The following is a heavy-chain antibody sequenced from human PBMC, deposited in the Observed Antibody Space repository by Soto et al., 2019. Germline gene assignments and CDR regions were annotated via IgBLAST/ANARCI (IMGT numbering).Heavy chain of an antibody. CDR2: ISPDGSSD. CDR1: VFTFSLYG. Sequence: WWSLRLSCSASVFTFSLYGMHWFRQAPGKGLDWVAVISPDGSSDYYTDSVKGRFTISRDNSKNTLYLQMNSLSPDDTAMYYCARDRRGDSGLYGMDVWGQGTTVTVSS. J-gene: IGHJ6*02. V-gene: IGHV3-30*10. CDR3: ARDRRGDSGLYGMDV. D-gene: IGHD2-21*01.